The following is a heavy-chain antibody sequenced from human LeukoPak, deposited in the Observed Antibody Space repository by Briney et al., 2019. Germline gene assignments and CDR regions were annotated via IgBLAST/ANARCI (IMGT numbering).Heavy chain of an antibody. CDR3: ARGSSGWYEVVWTPDY. Sequence: PGASLRLFCAASGFTFSSYAMSWVRQAPGKGREWVSYISSSGSTIYYADSVKGRFTISRDNAKNSLYLQMNSLRAEDTAVYYCARGSSGWYEVVWTPDYWGQGTLVTVSS. CDR2: ISSSGSTI. CDR1: GFTFSSYA. D-gene: IGHD6-13*01. V-gene: IGHV3-48*04. J-gene: IGHJ4*02.